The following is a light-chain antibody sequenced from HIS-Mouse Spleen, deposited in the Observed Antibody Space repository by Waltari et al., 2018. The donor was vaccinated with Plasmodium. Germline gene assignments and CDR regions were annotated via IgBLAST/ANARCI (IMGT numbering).Light chain of an antibody. CDR3: NSRDSSGNHLV. Sequence: SSELTQDPAVSVALGQPARITCQGDSLRSYYASWYQQKPGQAPVLVIYGKNNRPSGIPDRFSGSSSGNTASLTITGAQAEDEADYYCNSRDSSGNHLVFGGGTKLTVL. V-gene: IGLV3-19*01. J-gene: IGLJ2*01. CDR1: SLRSYY. CDR2: GKN.